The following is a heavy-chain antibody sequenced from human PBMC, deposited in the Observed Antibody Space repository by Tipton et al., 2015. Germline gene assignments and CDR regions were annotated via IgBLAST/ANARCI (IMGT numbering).Heavy chain of an antibody. CDR1: GGSISSSSYY. CDR3: ADPLYCSGGGCYPSGY. V-gene: IGHV4-61*05. J-gene: IGHJ4*02. Sequence: TLSLTCTVSGGSISSSSYYWAWIRQPPGKGLEWIGYISYTDGVHYNPALKSRVTISVDTSKNQFSLKLSSVTAADTAVYYCADPLYCSGGGCYPSGYWGQGTLVTVSS. D-gene: IGHD2-15*01. CDR2: ISYTDGV.